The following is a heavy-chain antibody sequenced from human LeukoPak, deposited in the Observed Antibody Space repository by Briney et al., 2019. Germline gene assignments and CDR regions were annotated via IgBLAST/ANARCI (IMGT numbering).Heavy chain of an antibody. CDR1: GFTFSSYG. D-gene: IGHD3-10*01. Sequence: SGGSLRLSCAASGFTFSSYGMHWVRQAPGKGLEWVAFIRYDGSNKYYADSVKGRFTISRDNSKNTLYLQMNSLRAEDTAVYYCKAVMYSGGVYYYMDVWGKGTTVTISS. V-gene: IGHV3-30*02. CDR2: IRYDGSNK. J-gene: IGHJ6*03. CDR3: KAVMYSGGVYYYMDV.